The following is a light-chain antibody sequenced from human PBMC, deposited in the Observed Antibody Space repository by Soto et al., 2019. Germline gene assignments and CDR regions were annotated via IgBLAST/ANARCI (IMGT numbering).Light chain of an antibody. V-gene: IGKV3-20*01. CDR1: QSVSSSS. J-gene: IGKJ5*01. CDR2: AAS. Sequence: EIVLTQSPGTLSLSPGERATLSCRASQSVSSSSLAWYQQKPGQAPRLLIYAASNRASGIPGRFSGSGSGTEFTLTISRLEPEDFAVYYCQQYGSSPPNFGQGTRLEIK. CDR3: QQYGSSPPN.